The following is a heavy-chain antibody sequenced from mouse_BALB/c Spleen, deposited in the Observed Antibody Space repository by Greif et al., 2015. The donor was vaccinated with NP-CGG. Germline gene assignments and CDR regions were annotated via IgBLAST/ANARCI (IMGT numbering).Heavy chain of an antibody. J-gene: IGHJ1*01. CDR2: IDPANGNT. D-gene: IGHD2-14*01. CDR1: GFNIKDTY. V-gene: IGHV14-3*02. Sequence: EVKLMESGAELVKPGASVKLSCTASGFNIKDTYMHWVKQRPEQGLEWIGRIDPANGNTKYDPKFQGKATITADTSSNPAFPPVSSLASEGTAVYYRARYGYFVDFDVWGAGTTVTVSS. CDR3: ARYGYFVDFDV.